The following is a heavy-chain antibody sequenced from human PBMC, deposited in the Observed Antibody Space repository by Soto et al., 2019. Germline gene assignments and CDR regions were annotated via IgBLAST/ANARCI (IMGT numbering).Heavy chain of an antibody. CDR2: MQPSTGRT. V-gene: IGHV1-8*01. D-gene: IGHD6-19*01. CDR1: GYSFTSLD. CDR3: ARGGSAGVDY. Sequence: QVQLVQSGAEVREPGASVKVSCKASGYSFTSLDINWVRQTAGQGLGWMGWMQPSTGRTGYAQKFQGRVTMTRDTSINTAYMELTSLTSDDTAFYFCARGGSAGVDYWGQGTLVTVSS. J-gene: IGHJ4*02.